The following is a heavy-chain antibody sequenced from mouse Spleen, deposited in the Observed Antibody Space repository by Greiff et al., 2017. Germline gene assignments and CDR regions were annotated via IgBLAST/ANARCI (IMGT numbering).Heavy chain of an antibody. J-gene: IGHJ3*01. CDR2: INSNGGST. CDR1: GFTFSSYA. CDR3: ARQDSKGFAY. D-gene: IGHD2-5*01. Sequence: EVMLVESGGGLVKPGGSLKLSCAASGFTFSSYAMSWVRQTPEKRLEWVAAINSNGGSTYYPDTVKDRFTISRDNAKNTLYLQMSSLRSEDTALYYCARQDSKGFAYWGQGTLVTVSA. V-gene: IGHV5-6-2*01.